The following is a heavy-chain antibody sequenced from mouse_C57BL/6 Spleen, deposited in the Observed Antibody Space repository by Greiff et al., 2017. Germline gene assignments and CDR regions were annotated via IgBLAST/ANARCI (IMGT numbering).Heavy chain of an antibody. V-gene: IGHV1-64*01. CDR1: GYTFTSYW. CDR2: IQPNSGST. D-gene: IGHD2-12*01. J-gene: IGHJ2*01. Sequence: VQLQQSGAELVKPGASVKLSCKASGYTFTSYWMHWVKQRPGQGLEWIGMIQPNSGSTNYNEKFKSKATLTVDKSSSTAYMQLSSLTSEDSAVYYCASYSDYFDYWGQGTTLTFSS. CDR3: ASYSDYFDY.